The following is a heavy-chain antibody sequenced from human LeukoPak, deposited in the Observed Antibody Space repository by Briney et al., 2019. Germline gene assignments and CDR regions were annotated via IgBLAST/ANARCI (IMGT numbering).Heavy chain of an antibody. CDR2: ISSSSSYI. J-gene: IGHJ6*02. V-gene: IGHV3-21*01. CDR3: ARVQQQLPLGGMDA. CDR1: GFTFSSYS. Sequence: GGSLRLSCAASGFTFSSYSMNWVRQAPGKGLEWVSSISSSSSYIYYAASVKGRFTISRDNAKNSLYLQMNSLRAEDTAVYYCARVQQQLPLGGMDAWGQGTTVTVSS. D-gene: IGHD6-13*01.